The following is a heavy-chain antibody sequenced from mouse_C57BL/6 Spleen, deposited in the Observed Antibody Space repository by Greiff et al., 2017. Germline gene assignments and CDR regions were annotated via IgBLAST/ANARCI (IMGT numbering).Heavy chain of an antibody. CDR1: GFTFSDYG. D-gene: IGHD1-1*01. V-gene: IGHV5-17*01. CDR2: ISSGSSTI. CDR3: ARGDGSSFYFDY. J-gene: IGHJ2*01. Sequence: VQLKESGGGLVKPGGSLKLSCAASGFTFSDYGMHWVRQAPEKGLAWVAYISSGSSTIYYADTVKGRFTISRDNAKNTLFLQMTSLRSEDTAMYYCARGDGSSFYFDYWGQGTTLTVSS.